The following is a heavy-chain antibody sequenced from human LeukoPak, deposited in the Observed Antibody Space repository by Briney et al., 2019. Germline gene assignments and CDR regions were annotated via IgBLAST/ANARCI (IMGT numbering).Heavy chain of an antibody. V-gene: IGHV1-18*01. CDR2: ISAYNGNT. Sequence: ASVKVSCKASGYTFTSYGISWVRQAPGQGLEWMGWISAYNGNTNYAQKLQGRVTMTTDTSTSTAYMELRSLRSDDTAVYYCARDRAPLSSGWYPNWFDPWGQGTLVTVSS. J-gene: IGHJ5*02. D-gene: IGHD6-19*01. CDR1: GYTFTSYG. CDR3: ARDRAPLSSGWYPNWFDP.